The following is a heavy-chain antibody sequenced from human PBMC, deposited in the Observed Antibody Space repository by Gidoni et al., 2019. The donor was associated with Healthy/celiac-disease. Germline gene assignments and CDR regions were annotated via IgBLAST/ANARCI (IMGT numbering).Heavy chain of an antibody. CDR2: INPSGGST. CDR3: ARGLGYCSGGSCYSDYYYYGMDV. J-gene: IGHJ6*02. D-gene: IGHD2-15*01. Sequence: QVQLVQSGAEVKKPGASVKVSCKASGYTFTSSYMHWVRQAPGQGLEWMGIINPSGGSTSYAQKFQGRVTMTRDTSTSTVYMELSSLRSEDTAVYYCARGLGYCSGGSCYSDYYYYGMDVWGQGTTVTVSS. CDR1: GYTFTSSY. V-gene: IGHV1-46*01.